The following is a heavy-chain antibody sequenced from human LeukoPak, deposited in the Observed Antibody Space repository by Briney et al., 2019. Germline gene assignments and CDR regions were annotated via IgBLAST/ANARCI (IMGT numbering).Heavy chain of an antibody. V-gene: IGHV4-39*07. J-gene: IGHJ4*02. CDR1: GGSISSSSYY. Sequence: SETLSLTCTVSGGSISSSSYYWGWIRQPPGKGLEWIGSIYYSGSTYYNPSLKSRVTISVDTSKNQFSLKLSSVTAADTAVYHCARAEYYFDYWGQGTLVTVSS. CDR3: ARAEYYFDY. CDR2: IYYSGST.